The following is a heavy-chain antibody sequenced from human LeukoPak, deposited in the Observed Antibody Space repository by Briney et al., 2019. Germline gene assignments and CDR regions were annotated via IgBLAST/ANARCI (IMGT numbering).Heavy chain of an antibody. J-gene: IGHJ4*02. CDR2: NSAYNGNT. Sequence: GASVKVSCKASGYTFTNYHINWVRQAPGQGLEWMGWNSAYNGNTNYAQNLQGRVTMTTDTSTSTAYMELRSLRSDDTAVYYCARDVSFSYGYFDYWGQGTLVTVSS. D-gene: IGHD3-16*01. V-gene: IGHV1-18*01. CDR3: ARDVSFSYGYFDY. CDR1: GYTFTNYH.